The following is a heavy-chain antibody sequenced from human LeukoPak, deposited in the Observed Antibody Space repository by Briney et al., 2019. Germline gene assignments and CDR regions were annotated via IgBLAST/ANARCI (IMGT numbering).Heavy chain of an antibody. CDR3: ARECIELDYYDAFDY. CDR2: IHPKSGGT. J-gene: IGHJ4*02. Sequence: ASVKVTCKASGYNFGDYYLHWVRQAPGQGLDLKGLIHPKSGGTRYVQEFQDRVSITRDTSISTLYMDLNSLRSDDTAVYYCARECIELDYYDAFDYWGQGALVTVSS. V-gene: IGHV1-2*02. CDR1: GYNFGDYY. D-gene: IGHD3-3*01.